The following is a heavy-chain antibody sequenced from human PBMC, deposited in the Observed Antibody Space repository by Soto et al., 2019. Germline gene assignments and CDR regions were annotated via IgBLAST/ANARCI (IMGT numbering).Heavy chain of an antibody. J-gene: IGHJ5*02. D-gene: IGHD3-3*01. CDR1: GYTFTSYG. CDR2: ISAYNGNT. Sequence: ASVKVSCKASGYTFTSYGISWVRQAPGQELEWMGWISAYNGNTNYAQKLQGRVTMTTDTSTSTAYMELRSLRSDDTAVYYCARGVGDFWSGVNWFDPWGQGTLVTVSS. V-gene: IGHV1-18*01. CDR3: ARGVGDFWSGVNWFDP.